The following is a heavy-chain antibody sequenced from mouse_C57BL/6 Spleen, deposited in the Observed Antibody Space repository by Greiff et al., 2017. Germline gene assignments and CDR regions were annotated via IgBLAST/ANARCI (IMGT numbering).Heavy chain of an antibody. CDR1: GFTFSDYG. D-gene: IGHD3-3*01. V-gene: IGHV5-17*01. J-gene: IGHJ4*01. CDR2: ISSGSSTI. CDR3: ARAVDYYAMDY. Sequence: EVQLVESGGGLVKPGGSLKLSCAASGFTFSDYGMHWVRQAPEKGLEWVAYISSGSSTIYYADTVKGRFTISRDNAKNTLFLQMTSLRSVDTAMYYCARAVDYYAMDYWGQGTSVTVSS.